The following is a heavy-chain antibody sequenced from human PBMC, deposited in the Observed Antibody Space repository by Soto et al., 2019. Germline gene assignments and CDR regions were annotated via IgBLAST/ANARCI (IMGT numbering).Heavy chain of an antibody. CDR3: ARMNVDSYHFSYAMDV. V-gene: IGHV2-26*01. CDR1: GFSLTTGKMG. J-gene: IGHJ6*02. Sequence: QVTLKESGPALVKPTETLTLTCTVSGFSLTTGKMGVSWIRQPPGKALEWLAHIFSDNERSYSTSLQGRLTISKATSGSQVVLSMTNVDPVDTATYYCARMNVDSYHFSYAMDVWGQGTTVTVSS. D-gene: IGHD4-17*01. CDR2: IFSDNER.